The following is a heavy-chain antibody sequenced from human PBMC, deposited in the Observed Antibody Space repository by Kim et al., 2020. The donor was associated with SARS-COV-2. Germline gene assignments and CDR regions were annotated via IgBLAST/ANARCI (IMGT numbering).Heavy chain of an antibody. CDR1: GFTFDDYG. CDR2: INWNGGST. V-gene: IGHV3-20*01. CDR3: ARSGRDGYNYPFDY. J-gene: IGHJ4*02. D-gene: IGHD5-12*01. Sequence: GGSLRLSCAASGFTFDDYGMSWVRQAPGKGLEWVSGINWNGGSTGYADSVKGRFTISRDNAKNSLYLQMNSLRAEDTALYHCARSGRDGYNYPFDYWGQGTLVTVSS.